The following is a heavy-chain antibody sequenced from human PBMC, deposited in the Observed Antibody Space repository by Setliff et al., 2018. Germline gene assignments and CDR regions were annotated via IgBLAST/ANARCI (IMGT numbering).Heavy chain of an antibody. CDR2: IFYTGST. V-gene: IGHV4-39*01. J-gene: IGHJ6*03. Sequence: PSETLSLTCTVSGGSISSGNYFWGWIRQPPGKGLEWMGSIFYTGSTYYSPSLKSRVTMSIDTSKSQFSLNLNSVTAADTAVYYCARQPYSTTYYYYYYYMDVWGKGTTVTVSS. D-gene: IGHD6-13*01. CDR3: ARQPYSTTYYYYYYYMDV. CDR1: GGSISSGNYF.